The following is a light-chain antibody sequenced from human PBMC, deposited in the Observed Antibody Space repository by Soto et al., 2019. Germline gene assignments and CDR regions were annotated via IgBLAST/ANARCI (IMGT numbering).Light chain of an antibody. CDR1: SSDVGGYNY. V-gene: IGLV2-14*01. Sequence: QSALTQPASVSGSPGQSITISCTGTSSDVGGYNYVSWYQQHPDKAPKLMIYVVSNRPSGVSNRFSGSKSGNTASLTISGLQAEDEADYYCISYTSSDTPYVVGTGTKLTVL. CDR2: VVS. J-gene: IGLJ1*01. CDR3: ISYTSSDTPYV.